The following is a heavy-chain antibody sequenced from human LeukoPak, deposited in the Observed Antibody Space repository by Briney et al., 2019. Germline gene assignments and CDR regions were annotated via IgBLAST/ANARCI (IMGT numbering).Heavy chain of an antibody. CDR3: AKDALPDTYYFDF. CDR2: ISGNGGST. Sequence: PGGSLRLSCAASGFTFNDYGMSWVRQAPGKGLEWVSAISGNGGSTYYADSVKGRFTISRDNSKSTLYLQMNSLRAGDTALYSCAKDALPDTYYFDFWGQGALVTVSS. CDR1: GFTFNDYG. V-gene: IGHV3-23*01. D-gene: IGHD2/OR15-2a*01. J-gene: IGHJ4*02.